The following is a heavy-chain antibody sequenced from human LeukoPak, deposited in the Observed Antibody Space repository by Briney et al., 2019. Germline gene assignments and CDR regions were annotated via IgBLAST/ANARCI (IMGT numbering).Heavy chain of an antibody. J-gene: IGHJ4*02. Sequence: GGSLRLSGAASGFTLSKAWMNGVGKAPGKGREWVGRIKSKTDGGTTDYAAPVKGRFTISRDDSKNTLYLQMNSLKTEDTAVYYCTTASSGYYYWGQGTLVTVSS. CDR2: IKSKTDGGTT. D-gene: IGHD3-22*01. CDR1: GFTLSKAW. V-gene: IGHV3-15*07. CDR3: TTASSGYYY.